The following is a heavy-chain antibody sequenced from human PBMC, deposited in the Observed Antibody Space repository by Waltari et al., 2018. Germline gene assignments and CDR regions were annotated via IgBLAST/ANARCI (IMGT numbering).Heavy chain of an antibody. CDR1: GGSISSYY. D-gene: IGHD3-16*01. Sequence: QVQLQESGPGLVKPSETLSLTCTVSGGSISSYYWSWIRQPPGKGLEWIGYIYYSGSTNYNPPLKSRVTISVDTSKNQFSLKLSSVTAADTAVYYCARGVLIWPQTGYYFDYWGQGTLVTVSS. CDR3: ARGVLIWPQTGYYFDY. CDR2: IYYSGST. J-gene: IGHJ4*02. V-gene: IGHV4-59*01.